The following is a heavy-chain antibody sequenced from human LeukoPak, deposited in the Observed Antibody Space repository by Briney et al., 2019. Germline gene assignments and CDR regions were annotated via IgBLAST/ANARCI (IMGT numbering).Heavy chain of an antibody. J-gene: IGHJ4*02. CDR3: ARGHHDNYFDY. Sequence: PSETLSLTCTVSGGSISSSSYYWSWIRQPPGKGLEWIGEINHSGSTNYNPSLKSRVTISVDTSKNQFSLKLSSVTAADTAVYYCARGHHDNYFDYWGQGTLVTVSS. V-gene: IGHV4-39*07. CDR1: GGSISSSSYY. CDR2: INHSGST.